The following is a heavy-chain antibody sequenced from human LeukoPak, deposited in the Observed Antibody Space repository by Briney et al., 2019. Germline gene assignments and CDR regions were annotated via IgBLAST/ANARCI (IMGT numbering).Heavy chain of an antibody. CDR1: GYTFTSYD. CDR3: ARGFSSSTSCYFDKFAFDI. J-gene: IGHJ3*02. Sequence: GASVKVSCKASGYTFTSYDINWVRQATGQGPEWMGWMNPNSGNTGYAQKFQGRVTMTRNTSISTAYMELSSLRSEDTAVYYCARGFSSSTSCYFDKFAFDIWGQGTMVTVSS. V-gene: IGHV1-8*01. CDR2: MNPNSGNT. D-gene: IGHD2-2*01.